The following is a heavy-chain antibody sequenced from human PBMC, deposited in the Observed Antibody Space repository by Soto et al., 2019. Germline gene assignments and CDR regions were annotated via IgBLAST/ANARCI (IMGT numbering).Heavy chain of an antibody. CDR2: IYESGST. CDR3: AREIIPLTTDWYFDL. J-gene: IGHJ2*01. D-gene: IGHD4-17*01. Sequence: QVQLQESGPGLVKPSETLSLTCTVSGGSMSGHMSYWSWIRQPPGKGLEWIGYIYESGSTYYNPSLKSRVTITVDTSKKQFSLRLNSVTAADTAVYYCAREIIPLTTDWYFDLRGRGTLVTVSS. CDR1: GGSMSGHMSY. V-gene: IGHV4-30-4*01.